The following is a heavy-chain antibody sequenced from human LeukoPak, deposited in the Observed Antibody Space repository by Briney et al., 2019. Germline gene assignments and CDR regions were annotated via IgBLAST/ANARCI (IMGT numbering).Heavy chain of an antibody. J-gene: IGHJ4*02. Sequence: HGESLKISCKGSGYSFTSYWIGWVRQMPGKGLEWMGIIYPADSDTRYSPSFEGQVTISADKSINTAYVQWSSLKASDTAMYYCARPHGVPLTYYDILTGYYKEPGYFDYWGQGTLVTVSS. V-gene: IGHV5-51*01. CDR3: ARPHGVPLTYYDILTGYYKEPGYFDY. D-gene: IGHD3-9*01. CDR2: IYPADSDT. CDR1: GYSFTSYW.